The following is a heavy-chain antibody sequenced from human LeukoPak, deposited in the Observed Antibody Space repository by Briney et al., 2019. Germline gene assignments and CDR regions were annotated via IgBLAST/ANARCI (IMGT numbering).Heavy chain of an antibody. CDR2: INPNSGGT. V-gene: IGHV1-2*02. D-gene: IGHD2-21*02. Sequence: ASVKVSCTASGYAFTGYYMHWVRQAPGQGLEWMGWINPNSGGTNYAQKFQGRVTMTRDTSISTAYMELSRLRSDDTAVYYCARSSAYCGGDCFLDVWGQGTTVTVSS. CDR1: GYAFTGYY. CDR3: ARSSAYCGGDCFLDV. J-gene: IGHJ6*02.